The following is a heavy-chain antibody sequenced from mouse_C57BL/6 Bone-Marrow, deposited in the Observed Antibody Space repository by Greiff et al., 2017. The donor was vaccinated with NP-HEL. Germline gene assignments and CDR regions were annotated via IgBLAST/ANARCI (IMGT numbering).Heavy chain of an antibody. CDR2: IDPSDSAT. V-gene: IGHV1-52*01. Sequence: QVQLQQPGAELVRPGSSVKLSCKASGYTFTSYWMHWVKQRPIQGLEWIGNIDPSDSATHYNQKFKDKAILTVDKSSSTAYMQLSSLTSDDSAVYYCARERFAYWGQGTLVTVSA. J-gene: IGHJ3*01. CDR1: GYTFTSYW. CDR3: ARERFAY.